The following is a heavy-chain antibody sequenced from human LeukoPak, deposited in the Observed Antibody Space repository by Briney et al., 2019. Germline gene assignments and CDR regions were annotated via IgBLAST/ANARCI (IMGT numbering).Heavy chain of an antibody. J-gene: IGHJ4*02. V-gene: IGHV4-59*01. D-gene: IGHD4-11*01. CDR2: IYYSGST. Sequence: PAETLSLTCPVSGGSISTYYWSWVRQPPGKGLEWLGYIYYSGSTNYNPSLKSRATLSVDTSKNQFSLNLNSVNVEDTAAYYRARDHSNHILDYWGQGTLVTVSS. CDR1: GGSISTYY. CDR3: ARDHSNHILDY.